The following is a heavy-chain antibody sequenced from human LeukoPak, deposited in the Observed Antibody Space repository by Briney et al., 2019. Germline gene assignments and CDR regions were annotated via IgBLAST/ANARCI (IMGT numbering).Heavy chain of an antibody. CDR2: IKQGGGKK. V-gene: IGHV3-7*01. CDR1: GFTFRNYW. J-gene: IGHJ4*02. Sequence: GGSLTLSCSSSGFTFRNYWLSWFRQAPGKGLKWRAHIKQGGGKKDKLDPGKVRSTVYRANAKNSLYMEMNSLSAEDKAVYYCARDRDTFYFDDWGQGTLVTVSS. CDR3: ARDRDTFYFDD.